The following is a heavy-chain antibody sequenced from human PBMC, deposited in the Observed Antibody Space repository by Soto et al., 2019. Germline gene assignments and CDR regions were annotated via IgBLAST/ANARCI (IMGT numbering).Heavy chain of an antibody. V-gene: IGHV1-69*08. CDR2: IIPILGIT. J-gene: IGHJ4*02. D-gene: IGHD6-25*01. Sequence: QVQLVQSGAEVKKPGSSVKVSCKASGGTFSSYTISWVRQAPGQGLEWMGRIIPILGITNYAGKFQGRATITADKPTSTPYRELRSLRSEDTAVYYCARDPSGSGPFDYWGQGTLVTVSS. CDR1: GGTFSSYT. CDR3: ARDPSGSGPFDY.